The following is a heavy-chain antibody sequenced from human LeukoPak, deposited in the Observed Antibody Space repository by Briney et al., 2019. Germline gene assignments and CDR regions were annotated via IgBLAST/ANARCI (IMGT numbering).Heavy chain of an antibody. CDR3: AKGPTSIWGSYRFDY. D-gene: IGHD3-16*02. CDR1: GFTFNNFA. J-gene: IGHJ4*02. CDR2: ISGSGDDT. V-gene: IGHV3-23*01. Sequence: GGSLRLSCAASGFTFNNFAMTWVRQVPGKGLEWVSTISGSGDDTYYADSVKGRFTISRDNSKNTLYLQMNSLRAEDTAVYYCAKGPTSIWGSYRFDYWGQGTLVTVSS.